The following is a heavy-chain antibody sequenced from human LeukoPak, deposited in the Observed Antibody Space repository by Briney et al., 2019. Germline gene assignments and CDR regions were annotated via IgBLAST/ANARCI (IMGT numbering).Heavy chain of an antibody. D-gene: IGHD2-15*01. CDR2: IYHSGST. J-gene: IGHJ4*02. V-gene: IGHV4-30-2*01. CDR3: ARETPGPGNYCSGGSCSPFDY. CDR1: GGSISSGGYS. Sequence: PSETLSLTCAVSGGSISSGGYSWSWIRQPPGKGLEWIGYIYHSGSTYYNPSLKSRVTISVDRSKNQFSLKLSSVTAADTAVYYCARETPGPGNYCSGGSCSPFDYWGQGTLVTVSS.